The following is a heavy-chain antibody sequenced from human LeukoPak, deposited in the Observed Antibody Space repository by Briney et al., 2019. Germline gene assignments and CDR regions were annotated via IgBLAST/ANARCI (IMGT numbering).Heavy chain of an antibody. D-gene: IGHD3-22*01. CDR3: AKDPRSSYYDSSGYCDY. CDR2: IRYDGSNK. V-gene: IGHV3-30*02. Sequence: GGSLRLSCAASGFIFSNNGMHWVRQAPGKGLEWVAFIRYDGSNKYYADSVKGRFTISRDNSKNTLYLQMNSLRAEDSAVYYCAKDPRSSYYDSSGYCDYWGQGTLVTVPS. J-gene: IGHJ4*02. CDR1: GFIFSNNG.